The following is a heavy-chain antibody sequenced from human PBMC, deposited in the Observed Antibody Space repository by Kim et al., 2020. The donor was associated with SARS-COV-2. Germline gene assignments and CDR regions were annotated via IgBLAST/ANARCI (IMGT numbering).Heavy chain of an antibody. J-gene: IGHJ4*02. CDR3: ARGLGITMIVVVNGPFDY. CDR1: GGSFSGYY. CDR2: INHSGST. V-gene: IGHV4-34*01. D-gene: IGHD3-22*01. Sequence: SETLSLTCAVYGGSFSGYYWSWIRQPPGKGLEWIGEINHSGSTNYNPSPKSRVTISVDTSKNQFSLKLSSVTAADTAVYYCARGLGITMIVVVNGPFDYWGQGTLVTVSS.